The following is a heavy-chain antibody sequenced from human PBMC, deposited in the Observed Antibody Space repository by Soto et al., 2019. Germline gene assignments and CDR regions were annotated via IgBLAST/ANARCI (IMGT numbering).Heavy chain of an antibody. V-gene: IGHV3-66*01. Sequence: EVRLVESGGGLVQPGGSLRLSCAASGVTVGNNYMSWVRQAPGKGLEWVSVTYSGGDTRYGDSVKGRFTMSRDSTKNTVYVQMDSMRAEDTAVYLCARNVPVAALGYWGQGSRVTVSS. J-gene: IGHJ4*02. CDR2: TYSGGDT. D-gene: IGHD2-15*01. CDR3: ARNVPVAALGY. CDR1: GVTVGNNY.